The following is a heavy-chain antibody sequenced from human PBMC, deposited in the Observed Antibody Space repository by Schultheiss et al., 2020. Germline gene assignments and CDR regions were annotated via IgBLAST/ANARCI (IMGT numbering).Heavy chain of an antibody. CDR1: GGSFRGYY. Sequence: SETLSLTCAVYGGSFRGYYWSWIRQPPGKGLEWIGEINHSGSTNYNPSLKSRVTISVDTSKNQFSLKLSSVTAADTAVYYCARLGVVPAAIRGYNWFDPWGQGTLVTVSS. CDR2: INHSGST. V-gene: IGHV4-34*01. J-gene: IGHJ5*02. D-gene: IGHD2-2*02. CDR3: ARLGVVPAAIRGYNWFDP.